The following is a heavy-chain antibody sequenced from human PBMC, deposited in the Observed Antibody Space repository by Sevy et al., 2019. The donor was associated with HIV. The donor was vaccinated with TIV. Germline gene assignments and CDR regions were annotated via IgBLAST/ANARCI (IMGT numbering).Heavy chain of an antibody. V-gene: IGHV3-11*01. J-gene: IGHJ5*02. Sequence: GGSLRLSCAASGFTFSDYYMSWIRQAPGKGLEWVSYISSSGSTIYYADSVKGRFTISRDNAKNSLYLQMNSLRAEDTAVYYCARNGAPLGYCSGGCCAGPWGQGTLVTVSS. CDR3: ARNGAPLGYCSGGCCAGP. CDR1: GFTFSDYY. D-gene: IGHD2-15*01. CDR2: ISSSGSTI.